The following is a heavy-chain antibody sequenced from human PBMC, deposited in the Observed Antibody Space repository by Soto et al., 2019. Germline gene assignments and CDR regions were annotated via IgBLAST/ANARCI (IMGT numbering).Heavy chain of an antibody. D-gene: IGHD6-13*01. CDR2: IVVGSGNT. Sequence: SVKISCKASGFTFTSSAVQWVRQARGQRLEWIGWIVVGSGNTNYAKKFQERVTITRDMSTSTAYMELSSLRPEDTAVYYCAADKAARYYYGMDVWGQGTTVTVSS. CDR3: AADKAARYYYGMDV. CDR1: GFTFTSSA. V-gene: IGHV1-58*01. J-gene: IGHJ6*02.